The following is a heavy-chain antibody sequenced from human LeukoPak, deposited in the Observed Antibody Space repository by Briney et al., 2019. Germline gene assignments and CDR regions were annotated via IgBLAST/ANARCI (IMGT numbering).Heavy chain of an antibody. D-gene: IGHD2-2*02. J-gene: IGHJ4*02. Sequence: ASVKVSCKASGYTFTSYGISWVRQAPGQGLEWMGWINPNSGGTNYAQKFQGRVTMTRDTSISTAYMELSRLRSDDTAVYYCARGLERYCSSTSCYTGYFDYWGQGTLVTVSS. CDR1: GYTFTSYG. CDR2: INPNSGGT. CDR3: ARGLERYCSSTSCYTGYFDY. V-gene: IGHV1-2*02.